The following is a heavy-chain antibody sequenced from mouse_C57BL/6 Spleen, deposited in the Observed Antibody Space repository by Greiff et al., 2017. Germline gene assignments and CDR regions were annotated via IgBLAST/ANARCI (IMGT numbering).Heavy chain of an antibody. CDR2: IDPETGGT. Sequence: LQESGAELVRPGASVTLSCKASGYTFTDYEMHWVKQTPVHGLEWIGAIDPETGGTAYNQKFKGKAILTADKSSSTAYMELRSLTSESTAVYYGTIVEFGISYSSSYCDFDVWGTGTTVTVSS. J-gene: IGHJ1*03. D-gene: IGHD1-1*01. CDR1: GYTFTDYE. V-gene: IGHV1-15*01. CDR3: TIVEFGISYSSSYCDFDV.